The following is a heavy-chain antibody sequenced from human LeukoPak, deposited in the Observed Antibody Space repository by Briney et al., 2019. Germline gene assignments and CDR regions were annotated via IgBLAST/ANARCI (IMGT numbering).Heavy chain of an antibody. CDR2: IYHSGST. J-gene: IGHJ6*02. CDR3: ARDSRWYSYYYYGMDV. Sequence: PSGTLSLTCAVSGGSISSSNWWSWVRQPPGKGLEWIGEIYHSGSTNYNPSLKSRVTISVDKSKNQFSLKLSSVTAADTAVYYCARDSRWYSYYYYGMDVWGQGTTVTVSS. V-gene: IGHV4-4*02. CDR1: GGSISSSNW. D-gene: IGHD6-13*01.